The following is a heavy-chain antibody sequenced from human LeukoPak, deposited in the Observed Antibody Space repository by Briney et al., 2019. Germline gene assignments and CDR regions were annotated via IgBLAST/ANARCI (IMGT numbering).Heavy chain of an antibody. CDR1: GYSFNNYW. V-gene: IGHV3-74*01. J-gene: IGHJ4*02. CDR3: ARAQDTYNSLYFDY. D-gene: IGHD5-24*01. CDR2: IHSDGRVT. Sequence: GGSLRLSCAGSGYSFNNYWMHWVRQAPGKGLLWVSRIHSDGRVTTYADSVKGRFTISKDSARNTLYLQMNTLRVEDTAVYYCARAQDTYNSLYFDYWGQGALVTVSS.